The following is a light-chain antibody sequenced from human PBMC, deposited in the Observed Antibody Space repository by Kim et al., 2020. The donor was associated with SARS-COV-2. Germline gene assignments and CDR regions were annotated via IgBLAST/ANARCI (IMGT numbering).Light chain of an antibody. J-gene: IGKJ4*01. V-gene: IGKV3-20*01. Sequence: EIVLTQSPGTLSLSPGERATLSCRASQSVNSNYLTWYQQRPVQAPRLLIYGASTRATGIPDRFSGSGHGTDFTLTISRLEPEDFAVYYCQQYGSPPLTFGGGTKLEI. CDR3: QQYGSPPLT. CDR1: QSVNSNY. CDR2: GAS.